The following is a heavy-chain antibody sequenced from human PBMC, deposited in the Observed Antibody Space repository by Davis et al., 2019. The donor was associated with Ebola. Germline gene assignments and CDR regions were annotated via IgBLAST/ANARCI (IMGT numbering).Heavy chain of an antibody. V-gene: IGHV2-5*02. CDR2: IYWDDDK. J-gene: IGHJ5*02. CDR3: AHRKSYYGSGSYYHNWFDP. Sequence: SGPTLVKPTQTLTLTCTFSGFSLTTSGVGVGWIRQPPGKALEWLALIYWDDDKSYSPSLKSRLTITKDTSKNQVVLAMTNMDPVDTATYYCAHRKSYYGSGSYYHNWFDPWGQGTPVTVSS. D-gene: IGHD3-10*01. CDR1: GFSLTTSGVG.